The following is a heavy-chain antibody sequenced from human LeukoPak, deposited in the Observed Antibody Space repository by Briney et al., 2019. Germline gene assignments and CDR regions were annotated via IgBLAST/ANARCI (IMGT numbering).Heavy chain of an antibody. V-gene: IGHV4-38-2*01. D-gene: IGHD4-17*01. CDR1: GYSISSCYY. J-gene: IGHJ1*01. Sequence: PSETLSLTCAVSGYSISSCYYWGWLRQPPGKGLEWIGSIYHSGSTYYNPSLKSRVTISVDTSKNQFSLKLSSVTAADTAVYYCASPSFPTVTMVYFQHWGQGTLVTVSS. CDR2: IYHSGST. CDR3: ASPSFPTVTMVYFQH.